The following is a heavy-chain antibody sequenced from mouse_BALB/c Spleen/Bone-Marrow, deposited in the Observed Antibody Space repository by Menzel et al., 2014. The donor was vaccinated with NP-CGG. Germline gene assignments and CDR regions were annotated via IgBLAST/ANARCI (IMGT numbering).Heavy chain of an antibody. V-gene: IGHV6-6*02. CDR1: GFTFSNYW. D-gene: IGHD2-14*01. CDR3: TASYYWSAWFAY. J-gene: IGHJ3*01. CDR2: IRLKSNNYAT. Sequence: EVKVVESGGGLVQPGGSMKLSCVASGFTFSNYWMNWVRQSPEKGLEWVAEIRLKSNNYATHYAESVKGRFTISRDDSKSSVYLQMNNLRAEGTGIYYCTASYYWSAWFAYWGQGTLVTVST.